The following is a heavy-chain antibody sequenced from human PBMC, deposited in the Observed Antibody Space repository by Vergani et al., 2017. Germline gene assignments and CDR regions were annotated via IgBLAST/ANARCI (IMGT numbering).Heavy chain of an antibody. Sequence: QLQQSGPGLVKPSQTLSLTCAISGDSVSSNSAAWNWIRQSPSRGLEWLGRTYYRSKWYNDYAVSVKSRININPDTSKNLLSLHLNAVTPEDTAVYYCARGYYDNSGYSGDLDYWGQGTLVTVSS. CDR3: ARGYYDNSGYSGDLDY. V-gene: IGHV6-1*01. J-gene: IGHJ4*02. CDR2: TYYRSKWYN. CDR1: GDSVSSNSAA. D-gene: IGHD3-22*01.